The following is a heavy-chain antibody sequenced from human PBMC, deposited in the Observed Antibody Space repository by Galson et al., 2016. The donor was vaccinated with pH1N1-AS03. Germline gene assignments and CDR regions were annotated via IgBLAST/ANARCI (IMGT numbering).Heavy chain of an antibody. CDR3: AREIHFSGPLD. D-gene: IGHD6-19*01. Sequence: SLRLSCAASGFTFSNYAMGWVRQAPGKGLEWVSALSNSAASTYYADSVKGRFTISRDNSKNTLYLQMNSLRAEDTAIYYCAREIHFSGPLDWGQGTLVTVSS. V-gene: IGHV3-23*01. CDR2: LSNSAAST. CDR1: GFTFSNYA. J-gene: IGHJ4*02.